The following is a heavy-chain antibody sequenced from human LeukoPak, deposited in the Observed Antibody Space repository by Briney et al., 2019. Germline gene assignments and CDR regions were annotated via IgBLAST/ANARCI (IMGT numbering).Heavy chain of an antibody. Sequence: SETLSLTCTVSGGSISSYYWTWIRQPPGKGLEWIGYIYYSGSTNYNPSLKSRVTISVDTSKNQFSLKLSSVTAADTAVYYCARVKGWLVATIVWGQGTLVTVSS. D-gene: IGHD5-24*01. J-gene: IGHJ4*02. CDR1: GGSISSYY. V-gene: IGHV4-59*01. CDR2: IYYSGST. CDR3: ARVKGWLVATIV.